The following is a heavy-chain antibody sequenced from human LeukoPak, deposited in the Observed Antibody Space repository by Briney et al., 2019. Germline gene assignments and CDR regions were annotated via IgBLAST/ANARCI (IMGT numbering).Heavy chain of an antibody. J-gene: IGHJ4*02. D-gene: IGHD3-22*01. CDR2: IKSKTDGGTT. Sequence: GGSLRLSCAASGFTFSNAWMSWVRQAPGKGLEWVGRIKSKTDGGTTDYAAPVKGRFTISRDNAKNSLYLQMNSLRGEDTAVYYCATGGVHYYDTSADYWGQGTLVTVSS. V-gene: IGHV3-15*01. CDR3: ATGGVHYYDTSADY. CDR1: GFTFSNAW.